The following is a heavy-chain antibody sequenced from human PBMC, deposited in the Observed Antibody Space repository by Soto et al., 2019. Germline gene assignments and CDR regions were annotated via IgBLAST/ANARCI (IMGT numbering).Heavy chain of an antibody. J-gene: IGHJ4*02. V-gene: IGHV3-33*01. CDR3: ARDGGFDY. Sequence: QVQLVESGGGVVQPGRSLRLSCAASGFTFSRSGMHWVRQAPGKGLEWVAVIWYDGSKKYYVDSVKGRFTVSRDNSKNTLYLEMSSRRAEDTAVYYCARDGGFDYWGQGTLVIVSS. D-gene: IGHD3-16*01. CDR1: GFTFSRSG. CDR2: IWYDGSKK.